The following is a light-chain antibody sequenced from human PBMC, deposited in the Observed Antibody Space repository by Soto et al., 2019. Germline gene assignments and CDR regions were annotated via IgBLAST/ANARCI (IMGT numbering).Light chain of an antibody. V-gene: IGLV1-47*01. CDR3: AAWDDSLRGVV. Sequence: QAVVTQPPSASGTPGQRVTISCSGSSSNIGSNYVYWYQQLPGTAPKLPIYRNNQRPSGVPDRFSGSKSGTSASLAISGLRSEDEADYYCAAWDDSLRGVVFGGGTKLTVL. CDR2: RNN. J-gene: IGLJ2*01. CDR1: SSNIGSNY.